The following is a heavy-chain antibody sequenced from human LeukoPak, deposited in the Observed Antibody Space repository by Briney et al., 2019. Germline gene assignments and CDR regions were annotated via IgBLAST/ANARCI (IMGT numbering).Heavy chain of an antibody. CDR1: GGSISSSNW. Sequence: SGTLSLTCAVSGGSISSSNWWSWVRQPPGKGLEWIGEIYHSGSTNYNPSLKSRVTISVDKSKNQFSLKLSSVTAADTAVYYCARGGFSGGILRYFDLWGRGALVTVSS. CDR3: ARGGFSGGILRYFDL. J-gene: IGHJ2*01. D-gene: IGHD2-15*01. CDR2: IYHSGST. V-gene: IGHV4-4*02.